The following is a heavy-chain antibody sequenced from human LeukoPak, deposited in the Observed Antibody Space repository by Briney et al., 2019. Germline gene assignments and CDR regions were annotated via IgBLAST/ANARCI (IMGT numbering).Heavy chain of an antibody. D-gene: IGHD1-26*01. CDR2: INPSGGST. CDR3: ARELSNSGSSLAFDI. CDR1: GYTFTSYY. V-gene: IGHV1-46*01. Sequence: GASVKVSCKASGYTFTSYYMHWVRQAPGQGLEWMGIINPSGGSTSYAQKFQGRVTMTRDTSTSTVYMELSSLRSEDTAVYYCARELSNSGSSLAFDIWGQGTMVTVSS. J-gene: IGHJ3*02.